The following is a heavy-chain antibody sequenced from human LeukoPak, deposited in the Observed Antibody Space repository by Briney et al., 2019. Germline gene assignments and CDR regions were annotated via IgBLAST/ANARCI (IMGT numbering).Heavy chain of an antibody. V-gene: IGHV1-46*01. Sequence: ASVKVSCKASGYTFTSYYMHWVRQAPGQGLEWMGIINPSGGSTSYAQKFQGRVTMTRDTSTSTVYMELSSLRSEDTAVYYCARDYYDSSGYLVGEDYWGQGILVTVSS. J-gene: IGHJ4*02. D-gene: IGHD3-22*01. CDR3: ARDYYDSSGYLVGEDY. CDR2: INPSGGST. CDR1: GYTFTSYY.